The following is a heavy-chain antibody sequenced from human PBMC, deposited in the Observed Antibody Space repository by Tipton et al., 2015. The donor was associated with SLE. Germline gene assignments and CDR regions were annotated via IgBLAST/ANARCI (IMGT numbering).Heavy chain of an antibody. CDR3: ARIHYYGSGSRDY. CDR1: GFSVSSNY. J-gene: IGHJ4*02. Sequence: SLRLSCAASGFSVSSNYMSWVRQAPGKGLEWVSRIDSDGTITNYADTVKGRFTISRDNAKDTLYLQMNSLRAEDTAVYYCARIHYYGSGSRDYWGQGTLVTVSS. CDR2: IDSDGTIT. V-gene: IGHV3-74*01. D-gene: IGHD3-10*01.